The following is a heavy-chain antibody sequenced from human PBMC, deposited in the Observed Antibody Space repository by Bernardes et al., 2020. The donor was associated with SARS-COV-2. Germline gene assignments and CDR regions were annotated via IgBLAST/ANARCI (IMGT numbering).Heavy chain of an antibody. CDR3: AKAVPAASDFDY. Sequence: GGSLRLSCTASGFNFGSYAMSWVRQAPGKGLEWVSAISGSGGSTYYADSVKGRFTISRDNSKNTLYLQMNSLRAEDTAVYYCAKAVPAASDFDYWGQGTLVTVSS. J-gene: IGHJ4*02. V-gene: IGHV3-23*01. CDR1: GFNFGSYA. D-gene: IGHD2-2*01. CDR2: ISGSGGST.